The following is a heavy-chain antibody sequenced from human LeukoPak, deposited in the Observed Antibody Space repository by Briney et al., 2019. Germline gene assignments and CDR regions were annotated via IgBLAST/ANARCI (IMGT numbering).Heavy chain of an antibody. CDR2: INPNSGGT. Sequence: WASVKVSCKASGYTFTGYYMHWVRQAPGQGLEWMGWINPNSGGTNYAQKFQGRVTMTRDTSISTAYMELSRLRSDDTAVYYCARDLTVVAAPYYYYGMDVWGQGTTVTVSS. V-gene: IGHV1-2*02. CDR1: GYTFTGYY. D-gene: IGHD2-15*01. J-gene: IGHJ6*02. CDR3: ARDLTVVAAPYYYYGMDV.